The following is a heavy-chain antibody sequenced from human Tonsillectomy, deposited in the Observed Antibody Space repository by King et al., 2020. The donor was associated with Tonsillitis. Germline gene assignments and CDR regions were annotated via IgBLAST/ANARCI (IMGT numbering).Heavy chain of an antibody. D-gene: IGHD2-2*01. CDR2: FDPEDGET. V-gene: IGHV1-24*01. CDR3: TSYFVPSGEYCFDH. J-gene: IGHJ4*02. CDR1: GYTLTELS. Sequence: QLVQSGAEVKKPGASVKVSCKVSGYTLTELSMHWGRQAPGKGLEWMGGFDPEDGETIYAQKFQGRVTMTEDTSTDTAYMELSSLRSEDTAVYSCTSYFVPSGEYCFDHWGQGTLVTVSS.